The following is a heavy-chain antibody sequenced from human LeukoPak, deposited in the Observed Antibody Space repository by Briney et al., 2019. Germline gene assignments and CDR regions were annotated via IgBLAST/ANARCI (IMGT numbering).Heavy chain of an antibody. CDR3: ARAGTYGSGDISEFDP. CDR2: ISYSGST. J-gene: IGHJ5*02. Sequence: PSETLPLTCTVSGDSISSGDYFWSWIRQPPGKGLEWLGYISYSGSTYSNPSVESRPIMSLDTSKNQFSLRLSSVTAADTAVYYCARAGTYGSGDISEFDPWGQGTLVTVSS. V-gene: IGHV4-30-4*01. D-gene: IGHD3-10*01. CDR1: GDSISSGDYF.